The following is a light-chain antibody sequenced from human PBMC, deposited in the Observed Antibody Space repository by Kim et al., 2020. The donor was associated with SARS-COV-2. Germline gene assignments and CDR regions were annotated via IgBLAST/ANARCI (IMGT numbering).Light chain of an antibody. CDR1: SSDVGGYNY. CDR3: SSYTTSSTWV. CDR2: DVS. Sequence: QSALTQPASVSGSPGQSITISCTGTSSDVGGYNYVSWYQQHPGKAPKLMIYDVSKRPSGVSNRFFGSKSGNTASLTISGLQAGDEADYYCSSYTTSSTWVFGGGTQLTVL. J-gene: IGLJ3*02. V-gene: IGLV2-14*01.